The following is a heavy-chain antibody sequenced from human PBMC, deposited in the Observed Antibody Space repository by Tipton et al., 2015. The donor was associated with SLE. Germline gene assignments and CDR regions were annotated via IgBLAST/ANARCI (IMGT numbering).Heavy chain of an antibody. CDR2: ISDSGIT. Sequence: TLSLTCSVSGASISSHYWTWIRQPPGKGLEWIGYISDSGITNYNPSLKSRVAISIDTSKNQFSLKLSSVTAADTAVYYCARHFYNIGWNHFDNWGPGTLVTVSS. J-gene: IGHJ4*02. CDR1: GASISSHY. D-gene: IGHD6-19*01. CDR3: ARHFYNIGWNHFDN. V-gene: IGHV4-59*08.